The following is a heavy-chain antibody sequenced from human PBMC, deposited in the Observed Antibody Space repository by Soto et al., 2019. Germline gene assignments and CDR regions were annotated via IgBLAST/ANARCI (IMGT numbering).Heavy chain of an antibody. CDR2: MNPNSGST. Sequence: ASVKVSCKASGYAFTSYDINWVRQATGQGPEWMGWMNPNSGSTGYAQKFQGRVTMTRNTSISTAYMDLRSLRSEDTAVYYCARGGIAATGTLGFDPCGQGTLVTVSS. CDR1: GYAFTSYD. D-gene: IGHD6-13*01. CDR3: ARGGIAATGTLGFDP. J-gene: IGHJ5*02. V-gene: IGHV1-8*01.